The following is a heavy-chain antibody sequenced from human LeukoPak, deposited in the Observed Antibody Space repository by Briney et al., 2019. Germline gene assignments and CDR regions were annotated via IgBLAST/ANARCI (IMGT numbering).Heavy chain of an antibody. CDR3: AELGITMIGGV. J-gene: IGHJ6*04. CDR2: ISFDGSIT. D-gene: IGHD3-10*02. V-gene: IGHV3-30*04. Sequence: GGSLRLSCAGSGFTFSNYAINWVRQAPGKGLEWVALISFDGSITYYADSVKGRFTISRDNAKNSLYLQMNSLRAEDTAVYYCAELGITMIGGVWGKGTTVTISS. CDR1: GFTFSNYA.